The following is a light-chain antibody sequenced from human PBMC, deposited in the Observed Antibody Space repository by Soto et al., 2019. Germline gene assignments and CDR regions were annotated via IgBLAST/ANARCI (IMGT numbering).Light chain of an antibody. Sequence: SALTQPRSLSGSPGQSVTISCTGPTIGAHSFVSWYQDRPDKVPKLLIYDVSQRPSGIPDRFSGSRSANTASLTISGLQADDAAAYYCCSYTGNKVFVFGTGTKVTVL. CDR1: TIGAHSF. V-gene: IGLV2-11*01. J-gene: IGLJ1*01. CDR2: DVS. CDR3: CSYTGNKVFV.